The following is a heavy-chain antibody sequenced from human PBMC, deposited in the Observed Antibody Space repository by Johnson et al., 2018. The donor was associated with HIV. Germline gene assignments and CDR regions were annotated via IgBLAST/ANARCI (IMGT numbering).Heavy chain of an antibody. J-gene: IGHJ3*02. D-gene: IGHD1-26*01. CDR1: GFTFSSHW. CDR2: ISSDGSST. V-gene: IGHV3-74*02. CDR3: AIRDAGGMDACDS. Sequence: VQLVESGGGLVQPGGSLRLSCAASGFTFSSHWMHWVRQPPGKGLVWVSRISSDGSSTTYADSVRGRFTISRDNSKHTLYLQMNSLIAEDTAVYYCAIRDAGGMDACDSWGQGTSGTGSS.